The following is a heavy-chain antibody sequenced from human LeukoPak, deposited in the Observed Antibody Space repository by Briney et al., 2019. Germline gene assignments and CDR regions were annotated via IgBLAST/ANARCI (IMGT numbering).Heavy chain of an antibody. Sequence: ASVKVSCKASGYTFGSYYMHWVRQAPGQGLEWMGIIDPSGGSTSYAQKFQGRVTMTRDTSTSTVYMELSSLRSEDTAVYYCARDLTYGGNGFFWFDPWGQGTLVTVSS. CDR1: GYTFGSYY. J-gene: IGHJ5*02. D-gene: IGHD4-23*01. V-gene: IGHV1-46*01. CDR3: ARDLTYGGNGFFWFDP. CDR2: IDPSGGST.